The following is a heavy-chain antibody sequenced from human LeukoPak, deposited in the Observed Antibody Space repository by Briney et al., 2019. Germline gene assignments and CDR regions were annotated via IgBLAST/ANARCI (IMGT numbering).Heavy chain of an antibody. D-gene: IGHD2-15*01. V-gene: IGHV4-61*02. CDR2: IYTSGST. CDR1: GGSISSGSYY. Sequence: SQTLSLTCTVSGGSISSGSYYWSWIRQPAGKGLEWIGRIYTSGSTNYNPSLKSRVTISVGTSKNQFSLKLSSVTAADTAVYYCARDPGAATGGPYYFDYWGQGTLVTVSS. J-gene: IGHJ4*02. CDR3: ARDPGAATGGPYYFDY.